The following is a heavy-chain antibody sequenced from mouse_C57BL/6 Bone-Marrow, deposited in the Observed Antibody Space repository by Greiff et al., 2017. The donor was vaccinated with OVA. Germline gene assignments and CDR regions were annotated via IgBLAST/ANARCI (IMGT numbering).Heavy chain of an antibody. Sequence: QVHVKQSGPELVKPGASVKISCKASGYAFSSSWMNWVKQRPGKGLEWIGRIYPGDGDTNYNGKFKGKATLTADKSSSTAYMQLSSLTSEDSAVYFCASYGSSFYYYAMGYWGQGTSVTVSS. CDR1: GYAFSSSW. D-gene: IGHD1-1*01. CDR3: ASYGSSFYYYAMGY. CDR2: IYPGDGDT. V-gene: IGHV1-82*01. J-gene: IGHJ4*01.